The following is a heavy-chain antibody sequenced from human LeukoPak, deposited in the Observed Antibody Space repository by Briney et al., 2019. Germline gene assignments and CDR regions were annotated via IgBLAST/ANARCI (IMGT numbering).Heavy chain of an antibody. D-gene: IGHD3-22*01. CDR3: ARPIASSGYQLRGAFDI. CDR2: ICNDGSNK. Sequence: GRSLRLSCAASGFTFSSYGMHWVRQAPGKGLEWVAVICNDGSNKYYADSVKGRFPVSRDDSKNTLYLQMNSRRAEDTAVYYCARPIASSGYQLRGAFDIWGQGTMVTVSS. CDR1: GFTFSSYG. V-gene: IGHV3-33*01. J-gene: IGHJ3*02.